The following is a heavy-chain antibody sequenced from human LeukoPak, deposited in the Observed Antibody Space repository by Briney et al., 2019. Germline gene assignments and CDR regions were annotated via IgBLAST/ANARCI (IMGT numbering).Heavy chain of an antibody. D-gene: IGHD1-26*01. CDR3: ASVTIVGPTADY. V-gene: IGHV3-74*01. CDR2: INTDGSST. J-gene: IGHJ4*02. CDR1: GFTFRNFW. Sequence: GGSLRLSCAASGFTFRNFWMHWVRQAPGKGLVWVSRINTDGSSTNYADSVRGRFTISRDNAKNTLYLQMNSLRAEDTAVYYCASVTIVGPTADYWGQGTLDTVSS.